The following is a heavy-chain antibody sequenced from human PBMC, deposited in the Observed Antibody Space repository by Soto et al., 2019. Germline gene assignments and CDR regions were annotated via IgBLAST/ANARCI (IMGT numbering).Heavy chain of an antibody. D-gene: IGHD6-13*01. CDR1: GFTFSSYA. CDR3: ARDRGGAYSSSWPYFDY. CDR2: ISYDGSNK. V-gene: IGHV3-30-3*01. Sequence: SLRLSCAASGFTFSSYAMHWVRQAPGKGLEWVAVISYDGSNKYYADSVKGRFTISRDNSKNTLYLQMNSLRAEDTAVYYCARDRGGAYSSSWPYFDYWGQGTLVTVSS. J-gene: IGHJ4*02.